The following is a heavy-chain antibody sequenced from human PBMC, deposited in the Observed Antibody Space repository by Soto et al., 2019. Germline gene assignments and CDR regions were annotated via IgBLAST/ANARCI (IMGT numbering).Heavy chain of an antibody. Sequence: QVQLQESGPGLVKPSETLSLTCTVSGGSISSYYWSWIRQPPGKGLEWIGYIYYSGSTNYNPSLKSRVTISVDTSKNQFSLKLSSVTAADTAVYYCARHGGGDYVWAFFDYWGQGTLVTVSS. CDR3: ARHGGGDYVWAFFDY. CDR2: IYYSGST. V-gene: IGHV4-59*08. J-gene: IGHJ4*02. D-gene: IGHD3-16*01. CDR1: GGSISSYY.